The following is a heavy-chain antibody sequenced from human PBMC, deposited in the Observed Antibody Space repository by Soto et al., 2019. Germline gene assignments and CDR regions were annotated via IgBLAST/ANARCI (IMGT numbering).Heavy chain of an antibody. CDR1: GFTFSSYA. Sequence: GGSLRLSCAASGFTFSSYAMSWVRQAPGKGLEWVSAISGSGGSTYYADSVKGRFTISRDNSKNTLYLQMNSLRAEDTAVYYCAKVIRPYCSGGSCAFDIWGQGTMVTVS. J-gene: IGHJ3*02. D-gene: IGHD2-15*01. CDR2: ISGSGGST. V-gene: IGHV3-23*01. CDR3: AKVIRPYCSGGSCAFDI.